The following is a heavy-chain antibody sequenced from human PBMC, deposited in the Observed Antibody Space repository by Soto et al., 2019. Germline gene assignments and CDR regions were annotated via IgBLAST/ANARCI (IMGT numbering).Heavy chain of an antibody. Sequence: PXDSLTISCKGSGYSFTSYWIALVRQMPGKGLECMGIIYPGDSGTRYSPSFEGQVTISADKSINTAYLQWSSLKASDSAMYYCARPFDTSGWYDHWGQGTLVTVSS. D-gene: IGHD6-19*01. CDR2: IYPGDSGT. CDR3: ARPFDTSGWYDH. J-gene: IGHJ5*02. V-gene: IGHV5-51*01. CDR1: GYSFTSYW.